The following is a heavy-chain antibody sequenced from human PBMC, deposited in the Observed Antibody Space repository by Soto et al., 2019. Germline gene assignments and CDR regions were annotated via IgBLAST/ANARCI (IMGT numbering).Heavy chain of an antibody. CDR2: VPISGHS. CDR1: GGSVRAPDW. Sequence: QVHLQESGPGLVAPSGTLSLTCTLSGGSVRAPDWWNWVRQSPDKGLERLAEVPISGHSNYNPSRRSRRSVSIDSSKNQFYLNLNSVTAADTAIYSCARVRQGCSANNCYFDPGGQGTQVTISS. J-gene: IGHJ5*01. CDR3: ARVRQGCSANNCYFDP. D-gene: IGHD1-1*01. V-gene: IGHV4-4*02.